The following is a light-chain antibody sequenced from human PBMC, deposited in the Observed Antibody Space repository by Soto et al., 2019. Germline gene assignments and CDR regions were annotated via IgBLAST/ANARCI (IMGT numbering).Light chain of an antibody. CDR3: MQTLQTPIT. CDR1: QILLHSNGYNY. Sequence: DIVITHSPLSLPVTPVDPASISFMSSQILLHSNGYNYLDWYLQKPGQSPQLLIYVGSNRASGVPDRFSGSGSGTDFTLKISRVEAEDVGVYYCMQTLQTPITFGQGARLEIK. CDR2: VGS. J-gene: IGKJ5*01. V-gene: IGKV2-28*01.